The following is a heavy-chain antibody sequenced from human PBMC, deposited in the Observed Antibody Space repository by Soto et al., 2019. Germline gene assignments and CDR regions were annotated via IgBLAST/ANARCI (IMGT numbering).Heavy chain of an antibody. CDR1: GYSFTSYW. CDR2: IYPGDSDT. J-gene: IGHJ4*02. Sequence: PGESLKISCKGSGYSFTSYWIGWVRQMPGKGLEWMGIIYPGDSDTRYSPSFQGQVTISADKSISTAYLQWSSLKASGTAIFYCARQRGGWNSGVGYFYYWGQGTLVTVSS. CDR3: ARQRGGWNSGVGYFYY. V-gene: IGHV5-51*01. D-gene: IGHD1-7*01.